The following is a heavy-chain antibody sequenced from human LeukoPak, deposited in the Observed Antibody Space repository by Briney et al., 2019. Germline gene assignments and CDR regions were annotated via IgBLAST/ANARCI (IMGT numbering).Heavy chain of an antibody. J-gene: IGHJ1*01. CDR1: GFTFSSYW. Sequence: GGSLRLSCAASGFTFSSYWMSWVRQAPGKGLEWVANIKQDGREKYYVNSVKGRFTISRDNAKSSLFLQMNSLRAEDTAVYYCARRRDSDSPLFQHWGQGTLVTVSS. CDR3: ARRRDSDSPLFQH. V-gene: IGHV3-7*01. D-gene: IGHD3-22*01. CDR2: IKQDGREK.